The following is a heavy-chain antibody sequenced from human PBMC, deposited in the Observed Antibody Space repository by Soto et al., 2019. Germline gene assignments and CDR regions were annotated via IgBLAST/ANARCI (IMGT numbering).Heavy chain of an antibody. Sequence: VQLLESGGGLVQPGGSLRLSCAASGFTFNTYAMTWVRQAPGKGLEWVSSISASGGSTNYAGSVKGRFTISRDNYKNMVYLQMNSLNPEDTAVYYCATPIGKEHCRGGSCYAGGDYWGQGTLVTVSS. D-gene: IGHD2-15*01. CDR3: ATPIGKEHCRGGSCYAGGDY. V-gene: IGHV3-23*01. CDR1: GFTFNTYA. CDR2: ISASGGST. J-gene: IGHJ4*02.